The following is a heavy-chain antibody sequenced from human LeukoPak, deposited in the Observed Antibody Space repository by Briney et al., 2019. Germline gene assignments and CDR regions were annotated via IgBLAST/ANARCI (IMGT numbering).Heavy chain of an antibody. CDR1: GGSFSGYY. Sequence: SETLSLTCAVYGGSFSGYYWSWIRQPPGKGLEWIGYIYYSGSTNYNPSLKSRVTISVDTSKNQFSLKLSSVTAADTAVYYCAREVRPLDYYDSSGYMDYWGQGTLVTVSS. CDR3: AREVRPLDYYDSSGYMDY. V-gene: IGHV4-59*01. J-gene: IGHJ4*02. D-gene: IGHD3-22*01. CDR2: IYYSGST.